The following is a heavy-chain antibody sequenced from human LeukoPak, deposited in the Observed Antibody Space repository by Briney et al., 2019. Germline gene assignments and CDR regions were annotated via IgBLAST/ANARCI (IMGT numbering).Heavy chain of an antibody. CDR2: IDPSDSYT. CDR3: ARGALTISSTLYYFDY. J-gene: IGHJ4*02. Sequence: GESLKISCKGSGYSFTSYWISWVRQMPGKGLEWMGRIDPSDSYTNYSPSFQGRVTISADKSISTAYLQWSSLKASDTAMYYCARGALTISSTLYYFDYWGQGTLVTVSS. CDR1: GYSFTSYW. D-gene: IGHD3-9*01. V-gene: IGHV5-10-1*01.